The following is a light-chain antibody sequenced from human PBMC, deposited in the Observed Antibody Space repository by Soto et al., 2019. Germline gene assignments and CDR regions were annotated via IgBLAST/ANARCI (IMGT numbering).Light chain of an antibody. V-gene: IGKV2-28*01. CDR3: MQSLQAPIT. CDR1: QSLLHSSGFNY. J-gene: IGKJ5*01. CDR2: LGS. Sequence: DLVMTQSPLSLPVTPGEPASISCRSSQSLLHSSGFNYLDWYLQKPGQSRQILIYLGSNRASGVPDRLSSSGSGTDFTLKISRVEAEDVGVYFCMQSLQAPITFGLGTRLEIK.